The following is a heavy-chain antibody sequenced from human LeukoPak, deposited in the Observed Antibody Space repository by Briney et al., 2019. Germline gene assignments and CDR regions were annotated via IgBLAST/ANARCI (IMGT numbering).Heavy chain of an antibody. V-gene: IGHV4-39*07. CDR1: GGSISSSSYY. J-gene: IGHJ3*02. CDR2: IHYSGST. D-gene: IGHD2-21*01. Sequence: SETLSLTCTVSGGSISSSSYYWAWIRQPPGKGLEWIGSIHYSGSTYYNPSLQSRVTISIDTSKNQFSLKLRFVTAADTAVYYCARSRGIPDAFDMWGLGTMVTVSS. CDR3: ARSRGIPDAFDM.